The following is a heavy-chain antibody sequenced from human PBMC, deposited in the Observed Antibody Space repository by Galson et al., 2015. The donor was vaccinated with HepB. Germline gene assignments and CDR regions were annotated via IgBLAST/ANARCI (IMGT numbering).Heavy chain of an antibody. CDR2: ISPGATYT. V-gene: IGHV3-11*06. D-gene: IGHD4-17*01. J-gene: IGHJ4*02. Sequence: SLRLSCAASRFTFSDYYMPWIRQAPGKGLEWLSYISPGATYTNYADSLKGRFTISRDNAKNSPYLDLRSLRDDDTAVYYCARVPHSDSGDHARFDYWGQGTLVTVSS. CDR3: ARVPHSDSGDHARFDY. CDR1: RFTFSDYY.